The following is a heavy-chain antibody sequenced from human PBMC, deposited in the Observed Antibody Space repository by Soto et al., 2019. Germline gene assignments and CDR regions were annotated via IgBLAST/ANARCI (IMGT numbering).Heavy chain of an antibody. J-gene: IGHJ6*02. CDR1: GYTFTSYD. V-gene: IGHV1-8*01. CDR2: INANSGNT. Sequence: ASVKVSCKASGYTFTSYDMHWVRQAPGQRLEWMGWINANSGNTKYSRKFQGRVTMTRNTSISTAYMELSSLRSEDTAVYYCARGRNGMDVWGQGTTVTVSS. CDR3: ARGRNGMDV.